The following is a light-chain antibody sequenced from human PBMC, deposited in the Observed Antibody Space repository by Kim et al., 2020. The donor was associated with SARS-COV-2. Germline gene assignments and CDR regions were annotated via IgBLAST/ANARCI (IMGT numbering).Light chain of an antibody. J-gene: IGLJ3*02. CDR2: DNS. Sequence: VTISCTGSSSNIGAGYAVHWYQQLPGTAPKLLIYDNSNRPSGVPDRFSGSKSATSASLAITGLQAEDEADYYCQSYDNSLSGSGVFGGGTQLTVL. CDR3: QSYDNSLSGSGV. CDR1: SSNIGAGYA. V-gene: IGLV1-40*01.